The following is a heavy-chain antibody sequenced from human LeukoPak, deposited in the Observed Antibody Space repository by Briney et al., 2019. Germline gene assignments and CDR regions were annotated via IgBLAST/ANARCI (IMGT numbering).Heavy chain of an antibody. J-gene: IGHJ3*02. CDR2: INHSGST. Sequence: SETLSLTCAVYGGSFSGYYWSWIRQPPGKRLEWIGEINHSGSTNYNPSLKSRVTISVDTSKNQFSLKLSSVAAADTAVYYCARGSSSENNYYDSSGYYSDAFDIWGQGTMVTLSS. CDR1: GGSFSGYY. CDR3: ARGSSSENNYYDSSGYYSDAFDI. V-gene: IGHV4-34*01. D-gene: IGHD3-22*01.